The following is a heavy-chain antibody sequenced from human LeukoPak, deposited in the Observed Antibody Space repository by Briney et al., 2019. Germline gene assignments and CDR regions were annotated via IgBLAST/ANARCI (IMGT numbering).Heavy chain of an antibody. Sequence: SGPTLVTPTQTLTLTCTFSGFSLSTSGVGVGWIRQPPGKALERLALLYWDDDKRYSPSLKSRLTITKDTSKNQVVLTMTNMDPVDTATYYCAHRPIAVAVRAFDYWGQGTLVTVSS. V-gene: IGHV2-5*02. CDR3: AHRPIAVAVRAFDY. CDR1: GFSLSTSGVG. D-gene: IGHD6-19*01. J-gene: IGHJ4*02. CDR2: LYWDDDK.